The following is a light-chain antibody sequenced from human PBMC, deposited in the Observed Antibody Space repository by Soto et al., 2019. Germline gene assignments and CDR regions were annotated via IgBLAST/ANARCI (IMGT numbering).Light chain of an antibody. J-gene: IGKJ3*01. CDR2: AAS. CDR3: QPSSNTPPVT. Sequence: DIQLTQSPSSLSASIGDRVTITCRASQSISTYLNWYQQNPGKAPKLLIFAASSLQSGVPSRFRGSGSGTDFTLTISGLQPYVFATYYCQPSSNTPPVTCGGGTQFDIK. CDR1: QSISTY. V-gene: IGKV1-39*01.